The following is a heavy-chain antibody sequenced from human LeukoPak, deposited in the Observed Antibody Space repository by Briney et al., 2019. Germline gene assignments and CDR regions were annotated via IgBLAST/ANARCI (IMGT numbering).Heavy chain of an antibody. CDR1: GYRFTGYY. CDR2: MNPKSGAT. CDR3: ARASSHRYNWKSGQLNDAFDI. V-gene: IGHV1-2*02. Sequence: ASVKVSCKTSGYRFTGYYLHWARQAPGQGLEWMGWMNPKSGATDYARKFQGRVTMTTDTSTSTAYMELRSLRSDDTAVYYCARASSHRYNWKSGQLNDAFDIWGQGTMVTVSS. D-gene: IGHD1-20*01. J-gene: IGHJ3*02.